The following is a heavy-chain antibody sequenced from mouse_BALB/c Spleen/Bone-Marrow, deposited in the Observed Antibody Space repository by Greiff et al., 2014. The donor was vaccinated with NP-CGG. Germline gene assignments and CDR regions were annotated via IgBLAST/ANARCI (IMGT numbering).Heavy chain of an antibody. D-gene: IGHD1-1*01. CDR2: IDPANGDT. CDR1: GFNIKDTF. V-gene: IGHV14-3*02. J-gene: IGHJ1*01. Sequence: EVQLVESGAELVKPGASVKLSCTASGFNIKDTFMHWVKQRPGQGLEWIGRIDPANGDTKYDPKFQGKATITADTSSNTAYLQLSSLTSEDTAVYYCTKPSFYYSSSYWYFDVWGAGTTVTVSS. CDR3: TKPSFYYSSSYWYFDV.